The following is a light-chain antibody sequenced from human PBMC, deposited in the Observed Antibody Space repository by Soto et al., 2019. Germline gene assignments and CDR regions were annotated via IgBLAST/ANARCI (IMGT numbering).Light chain of an antibody. CDR3: QQYNSYRT. CDR1: QSISSW. J-gene: IGKJ3*01. Sequence: DIQMTQSPSTLSASVGDRATITCRASQSISSWLAWYQQKPGKAPKLLIYDASNLDSGVPSRFSGSGSGTDFTLTISSLQPDDFATYYCQQYNSYRTFGHGTKVDIK. V-gene: IGKV1-5*01. CDR2: DAS.